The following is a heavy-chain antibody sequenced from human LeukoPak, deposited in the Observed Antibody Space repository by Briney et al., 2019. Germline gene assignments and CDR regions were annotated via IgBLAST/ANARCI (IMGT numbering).Heavy chain of an antibody. D-gene: IGHD5-24*01. J-gene: IGHJ4*02. CDR1: GGSFSGYY. Sequence: PSETLSLTCAVYGGSFSGYYWGWIRQPPGKGLEWIGEINHSGDTNYSPSLESRVTISVDTSKNQFSLKLSSVTAADTAVYYCATRGNGYWGYFDYWGQGTLVTVSS. CDR3: ATRGNGYWGYFDY. V-gene: IGHV4-34*01. CDR2: INHSGDT.